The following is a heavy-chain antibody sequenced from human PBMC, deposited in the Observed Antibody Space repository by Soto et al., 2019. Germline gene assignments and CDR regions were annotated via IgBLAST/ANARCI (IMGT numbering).Heavy chain of an antibody. D-gene: IGHD3-22*01. CDR3: AHAKMIVVAEDAFDI. CDR1: GFSLTTRGVG. Sequence: QITLKESGPTLVKPTQTRTLTCTFSGFSLTTRGVGVGWIRQPPGKALEWLALIYWDDDKRYSPSLKSRLTITTDTSKTQVVLTMTNMDTVDTATYYCAHAKMIVVAEDAFDIWGQGTMVTVSS. J-gene: IGHJ3*02. CDR2: IYWDDDK. V-gene: IGHV2-5*02.